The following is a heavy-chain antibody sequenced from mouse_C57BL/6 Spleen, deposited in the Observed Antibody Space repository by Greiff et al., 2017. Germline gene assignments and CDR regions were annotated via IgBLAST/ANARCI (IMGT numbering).Heavy chain of an antibody. CDR2: IDPNSGGT. CDR1: GYTSTSYW. J-gene: IGHJ2*01. V-gene: IGHV1-72*01. CDR3: ARTGPYYFDD. Sequence: QVQLQPGAELVKPGASVKLSCKASGYTSTSYWMHWVKQRPGRGLEWIGRIDPNSGGTKDNEKFKGKATLTVDKPSSTAYMQLSSLTSEDSAVYSCARTGPYYFDDWGQGTTLTVSA.